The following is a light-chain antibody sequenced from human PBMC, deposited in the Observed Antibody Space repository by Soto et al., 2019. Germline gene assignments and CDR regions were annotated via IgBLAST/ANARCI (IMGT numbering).Light chain of an antibody. V-gene: IGKV1-5*01. CDR2: DAS. CDR1: QSISSW. CDR3: QHYGGMWT. J-gene: IGKJ1*01. Sequence: DIQMTQSPSTLSASVGDRVTITCRASQSISSWLAWYQQKPGKAPKLLIYDASSLESGVPSRFSGSGSGTDFLLTISSLQPDDFATYYCQHYGGMWTFGQGTKVDI.